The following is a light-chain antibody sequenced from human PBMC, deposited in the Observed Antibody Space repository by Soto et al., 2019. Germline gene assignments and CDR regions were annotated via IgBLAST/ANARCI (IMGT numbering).Light chain of an antibody. CDR1: SGSIASNS. J-gene: IGLJ2*01. Sequence: NFMLTQPHSVSESPGKTVTISCTRSSGSIASNSVQWYQQRPGSAPTTVIYEDNQRPSGVPERFSGSTDGSSNSASLTISGLQTEDEADYYCQSYDTSTVVFGGGTKLTVL. V-gene: IGLV6-57*04. CDR2: EDN. CDR3: QSYDTSTVV.